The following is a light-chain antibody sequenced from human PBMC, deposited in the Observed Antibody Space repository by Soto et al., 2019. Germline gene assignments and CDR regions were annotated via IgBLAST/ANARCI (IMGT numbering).Light chain of an antibody. CDR1: QSVSSN. Sequence: IMINQSPSTQSVTPGDRATLSCRASQSVSSNLAWYQQKPGQAPRLLIYGASSRATGIPDRFSGSGSGTDFTLTISRLEPEDFAVYYCQQYGSSPITFGQGTRL. J-gene: IGKJ5*01. CDR2: GAS. CDR3: QQYGSSPIT. V-gene: IGKV3-20*01.